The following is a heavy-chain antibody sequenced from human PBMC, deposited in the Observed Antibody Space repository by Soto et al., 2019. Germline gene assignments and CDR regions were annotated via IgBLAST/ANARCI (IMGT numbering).Heavy chain of an antibody. CDR3: AGSYRDYYYGMDV. CDR1: GYSISSGYY. Sequence: PSETLSLTCAVSGYSISSGYYWGWIRQPPGKGLEWIGSIYHSGSTYYNPSLKSRVTISVDTSKNQFSLKPSSVTAADTAVYYCAGSYRDYYYGMDVWGQGTTVTVSS. J-gene: IGHJ6*02. D-gene: IGHD1-26*01. CDR2: IYHSGST. V-gene: IGHV4-38-2*01.